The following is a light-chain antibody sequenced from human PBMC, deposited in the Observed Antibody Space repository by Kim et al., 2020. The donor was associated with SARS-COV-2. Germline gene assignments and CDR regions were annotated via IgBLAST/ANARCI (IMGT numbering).Light chain of an antibody. CDR1: SSNIATYY. J-gene: IGLJ1*01. CDR2: DTN. Sequence: QKDTISCSETSSNIATYYVSWYQHIPGTTPKLLIYDTNKRPSGIPDRFSGSKSGTSATLGITGLQTGDEADYYCGVWDSSLETYFFGPGTKVTVL. CDR3: GVWDSSLETYF. V-gene: IGLV1-51*01.